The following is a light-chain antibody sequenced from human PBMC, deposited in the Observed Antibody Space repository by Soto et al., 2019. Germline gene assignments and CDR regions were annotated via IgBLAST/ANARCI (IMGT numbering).Light chain of an antibody. V-gene: IGKV3-15*01. CDR3: QQYNNWPPLT. CDR2: GAS. CDR1: QSVRTN. J-gene: IGKJ5*01. Sequence: EIVMTQSPATLSVSPGERVTLYCRASQSVRTNLAWYQHRPGQAPRLLIYGASTRATGIPARVSGSGSGTEFTLTISSLQSEDFAVYYCQQYNNWPPLTFGQGTRLEIK.